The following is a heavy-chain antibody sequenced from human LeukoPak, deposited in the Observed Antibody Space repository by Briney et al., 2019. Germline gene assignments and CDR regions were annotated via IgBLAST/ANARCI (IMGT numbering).Heavy chain of an antibody. CDR3: ARDGRFVGYYYGSGSYYESL. D-gene: IGHD3-10*01. J-gene: IGHJ4*02. V-gene: IGHV3-21*01. Sequence: PGGSLRLSCAASGFTFSSMNWVRQAPGKGLEWVSSISSSSSYIYYADSVKGRFTISRDNAKNSLYLQMNSLRAEDTAVYYCARDGRFVGYYYGSGSYYESLWGQGTLVTVSS. CDR2: ISSSSSYI. CDR1: GFTFSS.